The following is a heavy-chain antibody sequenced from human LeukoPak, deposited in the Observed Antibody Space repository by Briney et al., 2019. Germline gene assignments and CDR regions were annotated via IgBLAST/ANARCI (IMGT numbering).Heavy chain of an antibody. CDR3: ANTITFGGVIVDY. Sequence: GGSLRLSCAASGFTFSNYAMTWVRQAPGKGLEWVSYIRNSGDTTYYADSVKGRFTISRDNSKNTVYLQMHGLRAEDTAVYYCANTITFGGVIVDYWGQGTLVTVSS. CDR1: GFTFSNYA. D-gene: IGHD3-16*02. J-gene: IGHJ4*02. CDR2: IRNSGDTT. V-gene: IGHV3-23*01.